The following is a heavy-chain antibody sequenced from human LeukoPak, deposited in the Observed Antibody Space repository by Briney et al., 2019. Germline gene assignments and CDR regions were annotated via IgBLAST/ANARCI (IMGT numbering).Heavy chain of an antibody. J-gene: IGHJ4*02. Sequence: ALGKVSCKAFGYTFTSYAMPLVGRAPGQRVGWLGWINAGNGNTKYSQKFQGRVTITRDTSASTAYMELSSLRSEDTAVYYCARGVRITMVRGVIIRGPFDYWGQGTLVTVSS. V-gene: IGHV1-3*01. CDR3: ARGVRITMVRGVIIRGPFDY. D-gene: IGHD3-10*01. CDR2: INAGNGNT. CDR1: GYTFTSYA.